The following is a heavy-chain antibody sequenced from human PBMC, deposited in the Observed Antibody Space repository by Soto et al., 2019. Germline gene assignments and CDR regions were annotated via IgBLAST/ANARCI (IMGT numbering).Heavy chain of an antibody. Sequence: QEQLVESGGGVVRPGTSLRLSCEASGFNFTYNAMHWVRQAPGKGLEWVAVISFNGRKKFYARSVKGRFTTSRDNSKNTLYLQINNLRPGDTAVYYCARDWLRRDDILTPSWNFNLWGQGTLVTAS. CDR2: ISFNGRKK. V-gene: IGHV3-30*04. J-gene: IGHJ2*01. CDR1: GFNFTYNA. D-gene: IGHD3-9*01. CDR3: ARDWLRRDDILTPSWNFNL.